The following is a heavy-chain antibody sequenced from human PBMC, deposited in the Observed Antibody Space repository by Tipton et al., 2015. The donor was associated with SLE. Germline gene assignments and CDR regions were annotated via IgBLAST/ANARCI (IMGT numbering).Heavy chain of an antibody. CDR1: GGSISSYY. D-gene: IGHD6-13*01. J-gene: IGHJ4*02. CDR3: ARVGIAAALDY. V-gene: IGHV4-59*08. Sequence: TLSLTCTVSGGSISSYYWSWIRQPPGKGLEWIGYIYYTGSTNYNPSLKSRVTISVDTSKNQFSLKLSSVTAADTAVYYCARVGIAAALDYWGQGTLVTVSS. CDR2: IYYTGST.